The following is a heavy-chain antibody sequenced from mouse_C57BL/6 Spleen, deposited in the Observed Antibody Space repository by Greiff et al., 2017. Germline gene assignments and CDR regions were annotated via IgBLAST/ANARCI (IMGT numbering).Heavy chain of an antibody. CDR3: AREGDDYAYFDD. V-gene: IGHV1-82*01. CDR2: IYPGDGDT. J-gene: IGHJ2*01. CDR1: GYAFSSSW. D-gene: IGHD2-4*01. Sequence: QVQLQQSGPELVKPGASVKISCKASGYAFSSSWMNWVKQRPGKGLEWIGRIYPGDGDTNYNGKFKGKATLTADYSASTAYMQLSSLTSEDSAVXFSAREGDDYAYFDDWGQGTTLTVSS.